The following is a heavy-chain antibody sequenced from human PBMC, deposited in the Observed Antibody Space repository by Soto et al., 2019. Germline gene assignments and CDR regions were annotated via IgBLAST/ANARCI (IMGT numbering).Heavy chain of an antibody. V-gene: IGHV4-61*01. CDR1: GGSVSSGSYY. CDR3: AKGATAQKQPDYYYYGMDV. Sequence: SETLSLTCTVSGGSVSSGSYYWSWIRQPPGKGLEWIGYIYYSGSTNYNPSLKSRVTISVDTSKNQFSLKLSSVTAADTTVHYCAKGATAQKQPDYYYYGMDVWRQGTTVTVSS. D-gene: IGHD6-13*01. J-gene: IGHJ6*02. CDR2: IYYSGST.